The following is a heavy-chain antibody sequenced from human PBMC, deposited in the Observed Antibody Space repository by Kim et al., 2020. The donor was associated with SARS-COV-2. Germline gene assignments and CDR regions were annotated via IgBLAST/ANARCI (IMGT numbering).Heavy chain of an antibody. Sequence: GGSLRLSCAASGFTFSSYWMSWVRQAPGKGLEWVANIKQDGSEKYYVDSVKGRFTISRDNAKNSLYLQMNSLRAEDTAVYYCARGPVVVVVAVDWYFDLWGRGTLVTVSS. J-gene: IGHJ2*01. V-gene: IGHV3-7*01. D-gene: IGHD2-15*01. CDR2: IKQDGSEK. CDR3: ARGPVVVVVAVDWYFDL. CDR1: GFTFSSYW.